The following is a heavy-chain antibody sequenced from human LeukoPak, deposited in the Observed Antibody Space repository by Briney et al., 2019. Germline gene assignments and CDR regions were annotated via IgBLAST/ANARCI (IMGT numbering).Heavy chain of an antibody. CDR3: AAAAYGSGSYTVDY. D-gene: IGHD3-10*01. J-gene: IGHJ4*02. V-gene: IGHV4-59*01. CDR1: GGSISSYY. CDR2: IYYRGST. Sequence: SETLSLTCSVAGGSISSYYWSWIRQPPGKGLEWIGYIYYRGSTKYNPSLKSRVTISVDTSNNQFSLKLSSVTAADTAVYYCAAAAYGSGSYTVDYWGQGTLVTVST.